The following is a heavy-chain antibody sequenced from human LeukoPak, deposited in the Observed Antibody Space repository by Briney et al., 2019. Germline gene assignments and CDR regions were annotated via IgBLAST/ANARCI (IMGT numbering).Heavy chain of an antibody. D-gene: IGHD6-19*01. CDR1: GFIFSSYS. Sequence: PGGSLRLSCAASGFIFSSYSMNWVRQAPGKGLEWISYISYSSSTIYYADSVKGRFTISRDNAKNSLYLQMNSLRVEDTAVYYCARVRGWYRNAFDIWGQGTMVTVSS. V-gene: IGHV3-48*01. J-gene: IGHJ3*02. CDR2: ISYSSSTI. CDR3: ARVRGWYRNAFDI.